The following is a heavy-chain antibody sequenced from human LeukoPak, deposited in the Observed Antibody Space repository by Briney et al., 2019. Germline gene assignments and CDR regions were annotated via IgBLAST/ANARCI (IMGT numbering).Heavy chain of an antibody. D-gene: IGHD1-26*01. CDR3: ARSSSWGPIGFDY. Sequence: SQTLSLTCTVSGGSISSGGYYWSWIRQPPGKGLEWIGEINHSGSTNYNPSLKSRVTISVDTSKNQFSLKLSSVTAADTAVYYCARSSSWGPIGFDYWGQGTLVAVSS. CDR2: INHSGST. CDR1: GGSISSGGYY. J-gene: IGHJ4*02. V-gene: IGHV4-30-2*01.